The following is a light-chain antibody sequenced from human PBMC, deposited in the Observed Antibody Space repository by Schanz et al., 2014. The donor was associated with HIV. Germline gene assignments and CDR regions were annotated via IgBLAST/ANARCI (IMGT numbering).Light chain of an antibody. J-gene: IGKJ2*01. Sequence: DIQMTQSPSSLSASVGDRVTLTCRASQSISSYLNWYQQKPGKPPKLLIYAASSLQSGVPSRFSGSGSGTDFTLTISSLQPEDFATYYCQQSYSTPYTFGQGTKLEIK. CDR1: QSISSY. V-gene: IGKV1-39*01. CDR3: QQSYSTPYT. CDR2: AAS.